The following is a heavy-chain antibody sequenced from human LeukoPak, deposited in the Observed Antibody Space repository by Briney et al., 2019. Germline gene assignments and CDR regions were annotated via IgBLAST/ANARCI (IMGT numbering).Heavy chain of an antibody. V-gene: IGHV1-2*02. D-gene: IGHD1-26*01. J-gene: IGHJ6*02. Sequence: GASVKVSFKASGYTFTGYYMHWVRQAPGQGLEWMGWINPNSGGTNYAQKFQGRVTMTRDTSISTAYMELSRLRSDDTAVYYCARDNPKQWELLAWDYYHGMDVWGQGTTVTVSS. CDR3: ARDNPKQWELLAWDYYHGMDV. CDR1: GYTFTGYY. CDR2: INPNSGGT.